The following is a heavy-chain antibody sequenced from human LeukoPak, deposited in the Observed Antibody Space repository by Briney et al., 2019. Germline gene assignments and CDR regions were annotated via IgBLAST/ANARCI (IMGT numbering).Heavy chain of an antibody. Sequence: PSETLSLTCTVSGDSISSGDYYWSWIRQHPGKGLEWLGYIYYSGSTYYNSSLKSRVTISVDTSENQFSLKLSSVTAADTAVYYCARGREGDILTGYYDWGQGTTVTVSS. CDR1: GDSISSGDYY. CDR2: IYYSGST. J-gene: IGHJ6*02. V-gene: IGHV4-31*03. CDR3: ARGREGDILTGYYD. D-gene: IGHD3-9*01.